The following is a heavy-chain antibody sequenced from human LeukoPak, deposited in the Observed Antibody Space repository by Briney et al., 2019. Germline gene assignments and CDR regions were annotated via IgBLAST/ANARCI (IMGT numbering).Heavy chain of an antibody. V-gene: IGHV1-18*01. J-gene: IGHJ6*02. D-gene: IGHD3-9*01. CDR2: ISAYNGNT. CDR3: ARVRDYDILTGYYTHYYYYGMDV. CDR1: GYTFTSYG. Sequence: ASVKVPCKASGYTFTSYGISWVRQAPGQGLEWMGWISAYNGNTNYAQKLQGRVTMTTDTSTSTAYMELRSLRSDDTAVYYCARVRDYDILTGYYTHYYYYGMDVWGQGTTVTVSS.